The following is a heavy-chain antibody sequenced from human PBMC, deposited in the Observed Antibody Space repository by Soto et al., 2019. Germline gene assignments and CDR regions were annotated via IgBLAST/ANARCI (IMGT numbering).Heavy chain of an antibody. CDR3: ARNKAGYRNGMDV. V-gene: IGHV3-48*03. CDR2: ISTSGTTI. J-gene: IGHJ6*02. D-gene: IGHD5-12*01. Sequence: GGSLRLSCAASGFTLSSFGVNWVRQAPGKGLEWVAYISTSGTTIYYADSVKGRFTISGDNAENSLYLQMNSLRAEDTGVYFCARNKAGYRNGMDVWGQGTTVTVSS. CDR1: GFTLSSFG.